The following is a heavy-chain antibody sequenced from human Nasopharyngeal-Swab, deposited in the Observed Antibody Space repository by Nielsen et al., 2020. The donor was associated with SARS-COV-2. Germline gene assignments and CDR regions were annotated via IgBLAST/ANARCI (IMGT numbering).Heavy chain of an antibody. CDR2: IKSKTDGGTT. CDR1: GFTFSSYW. J-gene: IGHJ4*02. D-gene: IGHD4-17*01. CDR3: TTAGGSTVTTDG. Sequence: GESLKISCAASGFTFSSYWMSWVRQAPGKGLEWVGRIKSKTDGGTTDYAAPVKGRFTISRDDSKNTLYLQMNSLKTEDTAVYYCTTAGGSTVTTDGWGQGTLVTVSS. V-gene: IGHV3-15*01.